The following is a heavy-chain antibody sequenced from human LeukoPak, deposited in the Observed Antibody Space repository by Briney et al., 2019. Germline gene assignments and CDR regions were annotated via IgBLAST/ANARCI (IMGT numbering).Heavy chain of an antibody. CDR1: GSISSGSYY. V-gene: IGHV4-61*02. CDR2: IYTSGST. CDR3: AREGQQLVPPFDY. J-gene: IGHJ4*02. Sequence: PSETLSLTCTVSGSISSGSYYWSWIRQPAGKGLEWIGRIYTSGSTNYNPSLESRVTISVDTSKNQFSLKLTSLTAADTAVYYCAREGQQLVPPFDYWCQGNLVTVSS. D-gene: IGHD6-6*01.